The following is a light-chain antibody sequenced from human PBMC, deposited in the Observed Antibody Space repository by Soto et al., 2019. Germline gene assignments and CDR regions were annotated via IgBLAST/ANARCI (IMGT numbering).Light chain of an antibody. J-gene: IGLJ3*02. CDR3: QSYDSSLSGSV. CDR1: RSNIGRNYV. V-gene: IGLV1-40*01. Sequence: QSVLTQPPSASGTPGQRVSISCSGSRSNIGRNYVYWYQQLPGTAPKLLIYGNSNRPSGVPDRFSGSKSGTSASLAITGLQAEDEADYYCQSYDSSLSGSVFGGGTKLTVL. CDR2: GNS.